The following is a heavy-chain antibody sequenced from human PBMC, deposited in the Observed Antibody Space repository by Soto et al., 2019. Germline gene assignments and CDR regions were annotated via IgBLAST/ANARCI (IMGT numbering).Heavy chain of an antibody. Sequence: SETLSLTCAVYGGSFSGYYWSWIRQPPGKGLEWIGEINHSGSTNYNPSLKSRVTISVDTSKNQFSLKLSSVTAADTAVYYCARGPGGFGYKRPFDYWGQGTLVTVSS. CDR2: INHSGST. CDR1: GGSFSGYY. D-gene: IGHD5-12*01. V-gene: IGHV4-34*01. CDR3: ARGPGGFGYKRPFDY. J-gene: IGHJ4*02.